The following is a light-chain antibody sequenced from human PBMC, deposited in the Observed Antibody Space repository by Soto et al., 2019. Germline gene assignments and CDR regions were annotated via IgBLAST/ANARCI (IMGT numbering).Light chain of an antibody. J-gene: IGKJ2*01. Sequence: DIQMTQSPSTLSASAGDRVTITCRASQSVSSWLAWYQQKPGKAPKLLVYRASALQSDVPSRFSGSGSGTEVTITVSGLQPDDFATYYCQQYGSYPYTFGQGTKVDLK. CDR3: QQYGSYPYT. CDR1: QSVSSW. CDR2: RAS. V-gene: IGKV1-5*03.